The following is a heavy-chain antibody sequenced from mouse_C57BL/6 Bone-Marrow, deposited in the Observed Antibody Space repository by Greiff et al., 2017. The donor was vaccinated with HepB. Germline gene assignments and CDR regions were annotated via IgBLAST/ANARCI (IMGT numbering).Heavy chain of an antibody. CDR3: ARGSTTVVRAY. V-gene: IGHV5-4*01. CDR1: GFTFSSYA. D-gene: IGHD1-1*01. CDR2: ISDGGSYT. J-gene: IGHJ3*01. Sequence: EVQRVESGGGLVKPGGSLKLSCAASGFTFSSYAMSWVRQTPEKRLEWVATISDGGSYTYYPDNVKGRFTISRDNAKNNLYLQMSQLKSEDTAMYYWARGSTTVVRAYWGQGTLVTVSA.